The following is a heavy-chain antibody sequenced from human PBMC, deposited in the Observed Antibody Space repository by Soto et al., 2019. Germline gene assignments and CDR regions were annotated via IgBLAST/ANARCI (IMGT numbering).Heavy chain of an antibody. J-gene: IGHJ4*02. CDR2: IYPSGTI. CDR1: GVSITTNGYS. Sequence: SETLSLTCAVSGVSITTNGYSWSWIRQPPGKGLEWIGCIYPSGTIFYNPSLNSRVTISADTSNNQFSLKLTSVTAADTVVYFCATYTAFAKYYFDYWGRGTLVTVSS. CDR3: ATYTAFAKYYFDY. V-gene: IGHV4-30-2*01. D-gene: IGHD3-16*01.